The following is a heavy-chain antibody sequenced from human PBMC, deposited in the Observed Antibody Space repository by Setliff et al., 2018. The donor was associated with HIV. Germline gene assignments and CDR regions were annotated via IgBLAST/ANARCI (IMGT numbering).Heavy chain of an antibody. J-gene: IGHJ3*01. CDR3: ARDRSGIAVVAPDAFDA. V-gene: IGHV1-69*06. Sequence: SVKVSCKASGGSFRNYAINWVRQAPGQGLEWMGGIIPLLGTPNYAHKFQGRVTITADKYSSTVYMELSSLRSEDSAVFYCARDRSGIAVVAPDAFDAWGQGTMVTVSS. D-gene: IGHD6-19*01. CDR2: IIPLLGTP. CDR1: GGSFRNYA.